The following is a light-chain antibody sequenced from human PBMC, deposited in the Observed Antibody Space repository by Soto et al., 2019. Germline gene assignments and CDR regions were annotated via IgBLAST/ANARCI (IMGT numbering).Light chain of an antibody. J-gene: IGKJ2*01. V-gene: IGKV3-15*01. CDR3: QQYNNWPFYT. CDR2: GAS. Sequence: EILMTQSPATLSVSPGERATLSCRASQSVSSNLAWYQQKRGQAPRLLLYGASTRATGIPARFSGSGSGTDFTLTISSLQSEDFAVYYCQQYNNWPFYTFGQGTKVDIK. CDR1: QSVSSN.